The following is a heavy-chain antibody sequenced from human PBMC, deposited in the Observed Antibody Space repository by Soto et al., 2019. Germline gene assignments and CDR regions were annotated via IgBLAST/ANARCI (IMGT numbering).Heavy chain of an antibody. V-gene: IGHV3-23*01. J-gene: IGHJ4*02. CDR3: AKDPNGDYIGAFDS. CDR2: IKGRDIDK. D-gene: IGHD4-17*01. CDR1: GFTFTNYG. Sequence: PGGSLRLSCTASGFTFTNYGMTWLRQAPGKGLEYVASIKGRDIDKFYADSVKGRFTISRDNSKDTLYLQLNNLRAEDTAIYFCAKDPNGDYIGAFDSWGQGSLVTVSS.